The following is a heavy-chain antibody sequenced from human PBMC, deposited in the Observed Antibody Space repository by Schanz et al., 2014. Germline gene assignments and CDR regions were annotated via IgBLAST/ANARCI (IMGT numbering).Heavy chain of an antibody. J-gene: IGHJ4*02. D-gene: IGHD1-1*01. CDR1: GFTVSSNY. CDR3: ARDGIAATTDFEY. CDR2: LSSDSRHV. V-gene: IGHV3-21*06. Sequence: EVQLLESGGGLIQPGGSLRLSCAASGFTVSSNYMSWVRQAPGKGLEWVSFLSSDSRHVYYVESAKGRFTISRDNAKNSLYLQMDSLRGDDTAVYYCARDGIAATTDFEYWGQGVLVTVSS.